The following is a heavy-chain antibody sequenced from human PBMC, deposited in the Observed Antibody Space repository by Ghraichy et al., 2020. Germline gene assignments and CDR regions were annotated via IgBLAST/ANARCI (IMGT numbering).Heavy chain of an antibody. J-gene: IGHJ6*02. CDR3: ARETSQQLADYYYYGMDV. CDR1: GFTFSSYW. D-gene: IGHD6-13*01. CDR2: IKQDGSEK. V-gene: IGHV3-7*01. Sequence: GGSLRLSCAASGFTFSSYWMSWVRQAPGKGLEWVANIKQDGSEKYYVDSVKGRFTISRDNAKNSLYLQMNSLRAEDTAVYYCARETSQQLADYYYYGMDVWGQGTTVTVSS.